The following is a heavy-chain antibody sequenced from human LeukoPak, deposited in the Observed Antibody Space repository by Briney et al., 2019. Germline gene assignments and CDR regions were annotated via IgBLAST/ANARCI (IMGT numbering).Heavy chain of an antibody. Sequence: GGSLRLSCAGSGFIFNNYAMHWVRQPPGKGLEWVSGISWNSGSIDYADSVKGRFTISRDNAKNSLYLQMNSLRVEDTAFYYCAKDNRRHYTSGPNPDSLHWGQGALDTVSS. CDR3: AKDNRRHYTSGPNPDSLH. D-gene: IGHD6-19*01. CDR1: GFIFNNYA. V-gene: IGHV3-9*01. J-gene: IGHJ4*02. CDR2: ISWNSGSI.